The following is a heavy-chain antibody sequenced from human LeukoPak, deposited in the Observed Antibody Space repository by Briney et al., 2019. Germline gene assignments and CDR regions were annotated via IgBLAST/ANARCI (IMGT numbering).Heavy chain of an antibody. D-gene: IGHD3-22*01. CDR3: AKERDSSGSTPDY. CDR1: GFTFDDYA. CDR2: ISWDGGSA. V-gene: IGHV3-43D*03. Sequence: GGSLRLSRAASGFTFDDYAMHWVRQAPGKGLEWVSLISWDGGSAYYADSVKGRFTISRDTSKNSLYLQMNSLRAEDTALYYCAKERDSSGSTPDYWGQGTLVTVSS. J-gene: IGHJ4*02.